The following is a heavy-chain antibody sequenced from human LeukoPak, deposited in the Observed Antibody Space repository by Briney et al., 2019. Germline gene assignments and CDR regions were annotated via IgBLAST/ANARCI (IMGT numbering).Heavy chain of an antibody. CDR3: ARGPDIVVVPAARRWLDP. J-gene: IGHJ5*02. Sequence: PSETLSLTCAVYGGSFSGYYWSWIRQPPGKGLEWIGEINHSGSTNYNPSLKSRVTISVDTSKNQFSLKLSSVTAAGTAVYYCARGPDIVVVPAARRWLDPWGQGTLVTVSS. D-gene: IGHD2-2*01. CDR1: GGSFSGYY. V-gene: IGHV4-34*01. CDR2: INHSGST.